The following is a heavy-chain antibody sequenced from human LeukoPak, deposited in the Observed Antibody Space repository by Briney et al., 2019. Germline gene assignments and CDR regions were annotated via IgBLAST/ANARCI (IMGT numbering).Heavy chain of an antibody. CDR3: ARDTTRVTMVRGVIIFHAFDI. D-gene: IGHD3-10*01. Sequence: GGSLRLSCAASGFTFSSYWMSWVRQAPGKGLEWVANIKQDGSEKYYVDSVKGRFTISRDNAKNSLYLQMNSLRAEDTAVYYCARDTTRVTMVRGVIIFHAFDIWGQGTMVTVSS. CDR2: IKQDGSEK. J-gene: IGHJ3*02. CDR1: GFTFSSYW. V-gene: IGHV3-7*01.